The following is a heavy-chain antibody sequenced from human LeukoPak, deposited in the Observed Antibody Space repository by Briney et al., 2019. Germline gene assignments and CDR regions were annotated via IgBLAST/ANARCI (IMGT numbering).Heavy chain of an antibody. CDR3: TTGGNDYYYGMDV. Sequence: GGSLRLSCAASGFTFSNAWMSWVRQAPGKGLEWVGRIKSKTDGGTTDYAAPVKGRFTISRDDSKNTLYLQMDSLKTEDTAVYYCTTGGNDYYYGMDVWGQGTTVTVSS. J-gene: IGHJ6*02. V-gene: IGHV3-15*01. D-gene: IGHD2-8*01. CDR1: GFTFSNAW. CDR2: IKSKTDGGTT.